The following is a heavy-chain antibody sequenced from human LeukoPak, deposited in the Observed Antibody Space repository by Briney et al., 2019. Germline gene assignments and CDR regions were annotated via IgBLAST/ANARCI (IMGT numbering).Heavy chain of an antibody. CDR2: IWYDGSNK. D-gene: IGHD7-27*01. CDR3: ARTNWGCDY. J-gene: IGHJ4*02. V-gene: IGHV3-33*08. CDR1: GFTFSSYA. Sequence: GGSLRLSCAASGFTFSSYAMSWVRQAPGKGLEWVAVIWYDGSNKYYADSVKGRFTISRDNSKNTLYLQMNSLRAEDTAVYYCARTNWGCDYWGQGTLVTVSS.